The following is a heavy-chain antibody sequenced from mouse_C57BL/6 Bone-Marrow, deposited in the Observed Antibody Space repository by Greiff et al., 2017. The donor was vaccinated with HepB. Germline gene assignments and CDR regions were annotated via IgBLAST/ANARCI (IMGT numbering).Heavy chain of an antibody. D-gene: IGHD2-3*01. CDR2: INPGSGGT. J-gene: IGHJ3*01. CDR1: GYSFTNYL. Sequence: VQLQQSGAELVRPGTSVKVSCKASGYSFTNYLIEWVKQRPGQGLEWIGVINPGSGGTNYNEKFKGKATRTADKSSSTAYMQLSSLTSEDAAVYFCARRWLLGAYWGQGTLVTVSA. CDR3: ARRWLLGAY. V-gene: IGHV1-54*01.